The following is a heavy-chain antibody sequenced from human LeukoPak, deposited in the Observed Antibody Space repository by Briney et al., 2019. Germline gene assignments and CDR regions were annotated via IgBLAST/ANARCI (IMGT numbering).Heavy chain of an antibody. CDR3: ARARDGHINNWFDP. Sequence: SETLSLTCTVSGGSISSYYWTWIRQPPGKGLEWIGYIYYSGSTNYNPSLKSRVTISVDTSKNQFSLKLSSVTAADTAVYYCARARDGHINNWFDPWGQGTLVTVSS. J-gene: IGHJ5*02. V-gene: IGHV4-59*01. CDR2: IYYSGST. CDR1: GGSISSYY. D-gene: IGHD5-24*01.